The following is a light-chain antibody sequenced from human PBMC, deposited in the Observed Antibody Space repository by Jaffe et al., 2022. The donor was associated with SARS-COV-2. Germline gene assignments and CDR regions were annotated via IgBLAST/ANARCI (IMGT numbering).Light chain of an antibody. J-gene: IGKJ2*01. CDR3: QQYNTYPIYT. CDR1: QSISTW. V-gene: IGKV1-5*03. Sequence: DIQVTQSPSTLSASVGDRVTITCRASQSISTWLAWYQQKPGKVPKLLIYRASYLESGVPSRFSGSGSGTEFTLTISSLQPDDFATYYCQQYNTYPIYTFGQGTKLEI. CDR2: RAS.